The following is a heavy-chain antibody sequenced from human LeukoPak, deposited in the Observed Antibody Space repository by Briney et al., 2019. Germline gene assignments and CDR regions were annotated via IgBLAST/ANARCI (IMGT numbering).Heavy chain of an antibody. CDR3: TWSGLKIES. CDR2: IKKKSDGATT. Sequence: GGSLRLSCAASGFTFSIACMSWVRQAPGKGLEWLGQIKKKSDGATTAYAAPVKGRFTISRDDSKNTLFLQMNSLKTEDTALYYCTWSGLKIESWGQGTLVTVSS. V-gene: IGHV3-15*01. CDR1: GFTFSIAC. D-gene: IGHD3-3*01. J-gene: IGHJ4*02.